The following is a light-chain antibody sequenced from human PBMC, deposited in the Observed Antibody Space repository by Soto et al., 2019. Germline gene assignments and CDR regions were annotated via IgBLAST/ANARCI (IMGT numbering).Light chain of an antibody. CDR3: QQYNNWPPST. Sequence: EIVLTQSPGTLSLSPGDRATLSCRASQSVSSTYLAWYQQKPGQAPRLLIYGASTRASGIPARFSGSGSGTEFTLTISSLQSEDFAVYYGQQYNNWPPSTCGQGTRLEIK. J-gene: IGKJ5*01. CDR2: GAS. V-gene: IGKV3-15*01. CDR1: QSVSSTY.